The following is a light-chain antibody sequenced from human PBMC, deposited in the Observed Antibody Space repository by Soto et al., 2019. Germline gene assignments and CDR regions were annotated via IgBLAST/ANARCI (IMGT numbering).Light chain of an antibody. J-gene: IGKJ2*01. Sequence: EIVMTQSPATLSVSPGERATLSCRASQSVSSNLAWYQQKPGQAPRLLIYGASIRATGIPARFSGSGSGTEFTLTISSLQSEDFAVYYCQQYNNWHPYTFGQGTKLEIK. V-gene: IGKV3D-15*01. CDR1: QSVSSN. CDR2: GAS. CDR3: QQYNNWHPYT.